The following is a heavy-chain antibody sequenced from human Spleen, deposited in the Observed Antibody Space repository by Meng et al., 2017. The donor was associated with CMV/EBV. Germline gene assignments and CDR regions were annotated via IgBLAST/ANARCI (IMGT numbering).Heavy chain of an antibody. CDR2: INPNVGGT. CDR3: ARAGDDYFDY. J-gene: IGHJ4*02. V-gene: IGHV1-2*02. CDR1: GYTFTDNK. D-gene: IGHD3-10*01. Sequence: KVPCKAYGYTFTDNKMHWVRQAPGQGLEWMGWINPNVGGTTYAQKFQGRVTVTRDTSTSTVYMELRGLRSDDTAVYFCARAGDDYFDYWGQGTLVTVSS.